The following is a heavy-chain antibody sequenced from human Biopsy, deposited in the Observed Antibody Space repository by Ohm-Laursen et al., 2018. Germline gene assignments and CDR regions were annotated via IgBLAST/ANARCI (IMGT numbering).Heavy chain of an antibody. Sequence: LDTLSLTWAVSDGSINSNDYYWGWIRQAPGKGLEWLGSVHYSGATYYNPPLTSRATISVDTAKNQFFLKLRAATAANTAVYYCARPLRGGEYEGFDLWGPGTMVSVSP. V-gene: IGHV4-39*01. J-gene: IGHJ3*01. CDR3: ARPLRGGEYEGFDL. CDR2: VHYSGAT. D-gene: IGHD4-17*01. CDR1: DGSINSNDYY.